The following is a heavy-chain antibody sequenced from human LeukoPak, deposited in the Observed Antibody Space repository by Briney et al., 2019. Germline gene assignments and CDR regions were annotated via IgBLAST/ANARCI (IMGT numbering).Heavy chain of an antibody. Sequence: GGSLRLSCATSGFTFSDYYMSWIRQAPGKGLEWVSYISSSGSPIYYADSVKGRFTVSRDNARKSLFLQMNSLRVEDTALYYCARDLYGDYGFDTWGQGTLVTVSS. CDR1: GFTFSDYY. CDR2: ISSSGSPI. J-gene: IGHJ3*02. V-gene: IGHV3-11*01. D-gene: IGHD4-17*01. CDR3: ARDLYGDYGFDT.